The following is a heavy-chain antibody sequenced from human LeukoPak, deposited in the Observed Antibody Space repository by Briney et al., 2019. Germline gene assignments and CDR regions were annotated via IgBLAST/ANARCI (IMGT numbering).Heavy chain of an antibody. V-gene: IGHV3-23*01. J-gene: IGHJ4*02. Sequence: PGGSLRLSCAASGFTFNTYAMSWVRQAPGKGLEWVSVISGSSGSTYYADSVKGRFTMSRDNSKNTLFLQMNSLRAEDTAVYYCAKALLSDPRTLDYFDYWGQGTLATVSS. CDR3: AKALLSDPRTLDYFDY. CDR1: GFTFNTYA. CDR2: ISGSSGST. D-gene: IGHD1-1*01.